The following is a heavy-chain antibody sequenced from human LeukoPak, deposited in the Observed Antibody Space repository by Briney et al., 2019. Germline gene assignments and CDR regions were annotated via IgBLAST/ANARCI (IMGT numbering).Heavy chain of an antibody. J-gene: IGHJ4*02. CDR1: GFTFSNFW. D-gene: IGHD2-2*01. CDR3: ARELSGTSSRHFDY. CDR2: INTDGNIT. V-gene: IGHV3-74*01. Sequence: GGSLRLSCAASGFTFSNFWMHWVRQAPGRGPVWVSRINTDGNITTYADSVKGRFTIPRDNAKNALHLQMNTLRAEDTAVYYCARELSGTSSRHFDYWGQGTLVTVSS.